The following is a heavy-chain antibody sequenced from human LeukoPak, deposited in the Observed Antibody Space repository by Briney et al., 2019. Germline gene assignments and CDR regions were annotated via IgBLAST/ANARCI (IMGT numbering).Heavy chain of an antibody. D-gene: IGHD5-18*01. V-gene: IGHV4-59*08. J-gene: IGHJ4*02. CDR3: ARHQQRGYSYGKPYSYFDY. Sequence: PSETLSLTCTVSAGSISCYHWIWLPQPPGQGLEGIGYIYYSGSTNYNPSLKSRVTISVDTSKNQFSLKLSSVTAADTAVYYCARHQQRGYSYGKPYSYFDYWGQGTLVTVSS. CDR2: IYYSGST. CDR1: AGSISCYH.